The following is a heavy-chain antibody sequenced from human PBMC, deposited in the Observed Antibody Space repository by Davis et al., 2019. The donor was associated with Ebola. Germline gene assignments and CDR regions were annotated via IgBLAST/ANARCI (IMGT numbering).Heavy chain of an antibody. CDR2: INHSGST. J-gene: IGHJ6*02. Sequence: MPSETLSPTCAVYGGSFSGYYWSWIRQPPGKGLEWIGEINHSGSTNYNPSLKSRVTISVDTSKNQFSLKLSSVTAADTAVYYCARGLGLRCSSTSCSTLGMDVWGQGTTVTVSS. D-gene: IGHD2-2*01. CDR3: ARGLGLRCSSTSCSTLGMDV. V-gene: IGHV4-34*01. CDR1: GGSFSGYY.